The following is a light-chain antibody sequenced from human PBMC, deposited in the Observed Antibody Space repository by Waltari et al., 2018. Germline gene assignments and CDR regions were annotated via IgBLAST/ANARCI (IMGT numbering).Light chain of an antibody. J-gene: IGLJ1*01. CDR2: NDV. CDR3: VGWDGSLRAYV. Sequence: QPVLTQPPSASGTPGQRVTISCSGSSSNIGNDTVCWYQQLPANAPKLLIYNDVHGPSGVPDRCSGSKAGTSASLAISWLRSEDEADYYCVGWDGSLRAYVVGTGTMLTVL. V-gene: IGLV1-47*01. CDR1: SSNIGNDT.